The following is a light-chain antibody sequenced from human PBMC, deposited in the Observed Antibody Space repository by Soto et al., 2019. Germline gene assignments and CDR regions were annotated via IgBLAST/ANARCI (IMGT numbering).Light chain of an antibody. Sequence: QAVVTQEPSLTVSPGGTVTLTCAVYTGAVTSSNYPNWFQQKPGQAPRALIYSTNHKYSWTPARFSGSLLGGKAALTLSGVQPDDEADYYCLLYYGGQLGVFGGGTKLTVL. J-gene: IGLJ2*01. CDR1: TGAVTSSNY. CDR3: LLYYGGQLGV. V-gene: IGLV7-43*01. CDR2: STN.